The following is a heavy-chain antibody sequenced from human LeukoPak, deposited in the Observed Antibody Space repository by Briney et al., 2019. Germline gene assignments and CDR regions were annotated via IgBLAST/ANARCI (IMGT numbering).Heavy chain of an antibody. V-gene: IGHV1-46*01. CDR1: GYTFTSYY. J-gene: IGHJ6*02. Sequence: GASVKVSCKASGYTFTSYYMHWVRQAPGQGLEWMGIINPSGGSTSYAQKFQGRVTMTRDTSTSTVYMELSSLRPEDTAVYYCARDPYDSSGYYLERYGMDVWGQGTTVTVSS. CDR2: INPSGGST. D-gene: IGHD3-22*01. CDR3: ARDPYDSSGYYLERYGMDV.